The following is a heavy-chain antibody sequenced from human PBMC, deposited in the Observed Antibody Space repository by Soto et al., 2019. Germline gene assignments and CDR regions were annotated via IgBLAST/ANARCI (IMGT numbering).Heavy chain of an antibody. CDR2: ISGYKSKI. CDR1: GYTFITYG. J-gene: IGHJ5*02. Sequence: QVPLEQSGPEVKKPGASVKVSCKASGYTFITYGITWVRQAPGQGLEWMGWISGYKSKIKSSQKFQGRLTMTTDTSTATAYLEMRSLRSDDTAVYYCARATGNGWFDPWGQGTLVIVSS. CDR3: ARATGNGWFDP. V-gene: IGHV1-18*01.